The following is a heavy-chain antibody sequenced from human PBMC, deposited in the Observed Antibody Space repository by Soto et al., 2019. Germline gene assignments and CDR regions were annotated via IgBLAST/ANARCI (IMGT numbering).Heavy chain of an antibody. D-gene: IGHD1-20*01. CDR3: VRDKRTITGIFPGY. Sequence: GSLRPSCVGSGFDVTTNCMRWVRQAPGKGLECVSIVCTGGATHYADSVKGRFTISRDRSKNTVHLQMNNVRAEDTAVYYCVRDKRTITGIFPGYWGQGTQVTVSS. V-gene: IGHV3-53*01. CDR2: VCTGGAT. J-gene: IGHJ4*02. CDR1: GFDVTTNC.